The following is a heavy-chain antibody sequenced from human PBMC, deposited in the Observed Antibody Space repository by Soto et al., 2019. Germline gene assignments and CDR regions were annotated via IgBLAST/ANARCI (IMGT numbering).Heavy chain of an antibody. J-gene: IGHJ4*02. Sequence: SETLSLTCTVSGYSISSGYYWGWIRQPPGKGLEGIGSIYHSGSTYYNPSLKSRVTISVDTSKNQFSLKLSSVTAADTAVYYCARESRAGIDYWGQGTLVTVSS. CDR1: GYSISSGYY. CDR2: IYHSGST. D-gene: IGHD3-10*01. V-gene: IGHV4-38-2*02. CDR3: ARESRAGIDY.